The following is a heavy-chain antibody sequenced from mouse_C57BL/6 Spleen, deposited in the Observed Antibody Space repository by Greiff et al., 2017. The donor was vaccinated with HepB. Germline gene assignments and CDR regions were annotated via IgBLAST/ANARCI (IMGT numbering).Heavy chain of an antibody. V-gene: IGHV1-55*01. J-gene: IGHJ1*03. CDR2: IYPGSGST. D-gene: IGHD2-5*01. CDR3: ARAYYSNYVNFDV. CDR1: GYTFTSYW. Sequence: VQLQQPGAELVKPGASVKMSCKASGYTFTSYWITWVKQRPGQGLEWIGDIYPGSGSTNYNEKFKSKATLTVDTSSSTAYMQLSSLTSEDSAVYYCARAYYSNYVNFDVWGTGTTVTVSS.